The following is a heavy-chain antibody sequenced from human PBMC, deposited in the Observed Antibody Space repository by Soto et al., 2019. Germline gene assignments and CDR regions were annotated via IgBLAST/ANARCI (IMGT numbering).Heavy chain of an antibody. Sequence: LGGSLRLSCAASGFTFSSYSMNWVRQAPGKGLEWVSSISSSSSYIYYADSVKGRFTISRDNAKNSLYLQMNSLRAEDTAVYYCARGNSSSWFKDGMDVWGQGTTVTVSS. D-gene: IGHD6-13*01. CDR3: ARGNSSSWFKDGMDV. CDR2: ISSSSSYI. J-gene: IGHJ6*02. CDR1: GFTFSSYS. V-gene: IGHV3-21*01.